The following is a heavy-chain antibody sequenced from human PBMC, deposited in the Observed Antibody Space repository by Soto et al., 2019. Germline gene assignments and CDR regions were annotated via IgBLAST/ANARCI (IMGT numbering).Heavy chain of an antibody. Sequence: QVHLEESGGGVVQPGTSLRLSCVASGFTFSSYGMHWVRQDPGKGLEWVAVIPNTENKKYYADSVKVQFTISRDNSQNTLFLQMDSLMSEDTAMYYCARTAGGRVRGALDIWGQGTMVTVS. D-gene: IGHD6-13*01. CDR1: GFTFSSYG. CDR3: ARTAGGRVRGALDI. CDR2: IPNTENKK. J-gene: IGHJ3*02. V-gene: IGHV3-30-3*01.